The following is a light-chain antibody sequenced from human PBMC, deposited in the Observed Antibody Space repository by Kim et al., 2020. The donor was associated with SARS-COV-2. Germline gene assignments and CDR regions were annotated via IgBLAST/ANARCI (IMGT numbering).Light chain of an antibody. Sequence: SYELTQPPSVSVSPGQTASITCSGDNLGHKYASWYQQKPGQSPVQVIYQDKKRPSGIPDRFSGSNSGSTATLTISGAQTMDEADFYCQAWDSSTAVFGGGTQLTVL. J-gene: IGLJ2*01. CDR1: NLGHKY. CDR2: QDK. CDR3: QAWDSSTAV. V-gene: IGLV3-1*01.